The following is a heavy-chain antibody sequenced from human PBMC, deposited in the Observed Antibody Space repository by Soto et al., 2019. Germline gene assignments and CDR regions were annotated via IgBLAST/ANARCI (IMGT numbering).Heavy chain of an antibody. CDR3: ARDGAGGGRGFDY. V-gene: IGHV3-33*01. J-gene: IGHJ4*02. CDR1: GFTFSSYG. CDR2: IWYDGSNK. D-gene: IGHD6-19*01. Sequence: QVQLVESGGGVVQPGRSLRLSCAASGFTFSSYGMHWVRQAPGKGLEGVAVIWYDGSNKYYADSVKGRFTISRDNSKNTLYLQMNSLRAEDTAVYYCARDGAGGGRGFDYWGQGTLVTVSS.